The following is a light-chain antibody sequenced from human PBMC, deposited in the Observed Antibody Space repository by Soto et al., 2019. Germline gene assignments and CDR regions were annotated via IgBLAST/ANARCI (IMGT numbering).Light chain of an antibody. CDR1: SSNIGAGSD. CDR2: GNT. V-gene: IGLV1-40*02. J-gene: IGLJ1*01. CDR3: QTYDSSLSGLYV. Sequence: QSALAQPPSISGAPGQRVTISCTCSSSNIGAGSDVHWYHQLPGTAPKLLIYGNTNRPSGVPDRFSGSKSGTSASLAIAGLKTEDEGDYYCQTYDSSLSGLYVFGTGTKVTVL.